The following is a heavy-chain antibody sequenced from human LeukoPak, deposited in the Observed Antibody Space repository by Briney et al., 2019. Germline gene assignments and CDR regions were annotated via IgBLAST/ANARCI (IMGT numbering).Heavy chain of an antibody. D-gene: IGHD2-15*01. J-gene: IGHJ5*02. CDR3: ARDPYCSGGSCTGWFDP. CDR1: GFTFSSYS. V-gene: IGHV3-21*01. CDR2: TSSSSSYI. Sequence: PGGSLRLSCAASGFTFSSYSMNWVRQAPGKGLDWVSSTSSSSSYIYYADSVKGRFIISRDNAKNSLYLQMNSLRAEDTAVYYCARDPYCSGGSCTGWFDPWGQGTLVTVSS.